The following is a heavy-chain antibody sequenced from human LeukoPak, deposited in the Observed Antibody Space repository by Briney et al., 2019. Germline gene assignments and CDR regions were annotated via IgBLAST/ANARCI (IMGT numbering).Heavy chain of an antibody. V-gene: IGHV4-34*01. D-gene: IGHD3-16*01. J-gene: IGHJ3*02. CDR1: GGAFSDYY. CDR2: VNHSGST. CDR3: ARDSLGFRAFDI. Sequence: PSETLSLTCAAYGGAFSDYYWTWIRQPPGKGLEWIGEVNHSGSTNYNPSLSSRVTISVYTPKNKISLKLSSVTAADTAVYYCARDSLGFRAFDIWGQGTMITVSS.